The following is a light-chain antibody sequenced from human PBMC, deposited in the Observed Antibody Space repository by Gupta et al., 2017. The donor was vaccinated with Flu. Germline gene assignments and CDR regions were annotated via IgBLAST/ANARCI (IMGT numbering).Light chain of an antibody. CDR2: TND. V-gene: IGLV1-47*01. Sequence: SSFNIGSNYLYWYQHLPGTAPILLIYTNDQRPSGIPDRFSGSKSGTSGSLAISGLRSEDEADYFCAARDDNLDGWVFGGGTKLTVL. CDR3: AARDDNLDGWV. CDR1: SFNIGSNY. J-gene: IGLJ3*02.